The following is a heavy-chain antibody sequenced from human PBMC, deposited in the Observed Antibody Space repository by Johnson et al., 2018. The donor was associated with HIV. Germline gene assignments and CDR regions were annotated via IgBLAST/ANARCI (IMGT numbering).Heavy chain of an antibody. CDR1: GFTFSSYA. CDR3: ERDLRFDRLVQGRVIISGVFDM. V-gene: IGHV3-30-3*01. J-gene: IGHJ3*02. D-gene: IGHD3-10*01. CDR2: ISYDGSNK. Sequence: QVQLVESGGGVVQPGRSLSLSCAASGFTFSSYAMSWVRQAPGKGLEWVAFISYDGSNKYYADSVQGRFTTSRAKSKNTLFLQMKRLRTEDTAVYSCERDLRFDRLVQGRVIISGVFDMWGQGTVVHVSS.